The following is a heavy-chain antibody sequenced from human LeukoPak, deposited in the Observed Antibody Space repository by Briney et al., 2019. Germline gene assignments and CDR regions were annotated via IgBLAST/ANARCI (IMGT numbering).Heavy chain of an antibody. CDR2: IYYSGST. Sequence: PSETLSLTCAVYGGSFSGYYWSWIRQPPGKGLEWIGYIYYSGSTNYNPSLKSRVTISVNTSKNQFSLKLSSVTAADTAVYYCARARWLQLGHFDYWGQGSLVTVSS. J-gene: IGHJ4*02. D-gene: IGHD5-24*01. CDR1: GGSFSGYY. V-gene: IGHV4-59*01. CDR3: ARARWLQLGHFDY.